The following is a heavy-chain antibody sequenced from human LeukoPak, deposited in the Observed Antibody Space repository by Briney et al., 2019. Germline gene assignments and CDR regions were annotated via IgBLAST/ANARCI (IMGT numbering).Heavy chain of an antibody. V-gene: IGHV3-21*01. Sequence: GGSLRLSCAASGFTFSSYSMNWVRQAPGKGLEWVSSISSSSYIYYADSVKGRFTISRDNAKNSLYLQMNSLRAEDTAVYYCASFMTTFYGMDVWGQGTTVTVSS. J-gene: IGHJ6*02. CDR2: ISSSSYI. CDR3: ASFMTTFYGMDV. CDR1: GFTFSSYS. D-gene: IGHD2/OR15-2a*01.